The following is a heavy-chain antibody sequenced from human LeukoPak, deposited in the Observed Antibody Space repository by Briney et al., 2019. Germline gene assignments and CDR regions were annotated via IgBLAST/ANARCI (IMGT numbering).Heavy chain of an antibody. CDR1: GFTYSGYW. J-gene: IGHJ4*02. Sequence: GGSLRLSCVASGFTYSGYWMSWLRQAPGKGLEWMANIKQDGSEKYYGDYVKGRFTIARGNAKNSLYLQMNSLRAEDTAAYYCARGAYYYGSGSPETGYWGQGTLVSVSS. CDR3: ARGAYYYGSGSPETGY. V-gene: IGHV3-7*03. D-gene: IGHD3-10*01. CDR2: IKQDGSEK.